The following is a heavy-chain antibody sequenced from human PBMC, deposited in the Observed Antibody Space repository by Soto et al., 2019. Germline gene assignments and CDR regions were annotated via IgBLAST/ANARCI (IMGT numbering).Heavy chain of an antibody. CDR2: ISWDGGST. V-gene: IGHV3-43*01. J-gene: IGHJ6*02. CDR3: AKDQKRLGHYYGMDV. D-gene: IGHD1-1*01. Sequence: GSLRLSCAASGFTFDDYTMHWVRQAPGKGLEWVSLISWDGGSTYYADSVKGRFTISRDNSKNSLYLQMNSLRTEDTALYYCAKDQKRLGHYYGMDVWGQGTTVT. CDR1: GFTFDDYT.